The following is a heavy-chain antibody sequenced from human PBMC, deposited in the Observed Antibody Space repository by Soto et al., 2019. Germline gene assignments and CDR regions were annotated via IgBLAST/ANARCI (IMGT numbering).Heavy chain of an antibody. J-gene: IGHJ4*02. CDR2: ISGSGGST. V-gene: IGHV3-23*01. CDR3: AKDLRRVPAAGIDY. Sequence: GGSLRLSCAASGFSFSTYAMNWVRQAPGKGLEWAALISGSGGSTYYADSVKGRFTISRDNSKDTVYLQMNILRAEDTAVYYCAKDLRRVPAAGIDYWGQGTLVTVSS. D-gene: IGHD6-13*01. CDR1: GFSFSTYA.